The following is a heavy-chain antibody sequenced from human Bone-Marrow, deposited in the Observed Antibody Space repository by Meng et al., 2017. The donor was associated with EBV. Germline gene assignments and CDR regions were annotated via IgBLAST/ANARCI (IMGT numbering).Heavy chain of an antibody. D-gene: IGHD3-10*01. Sequence: QVQLMRSGAEVKKPGSSVKVSCKTSGGTFSSDAISWVRQAPGQGLEWMGGLIPMLGAPNYAQKFQDRVTIIADKSTSIHYMELSSLRSDDTAVYYCASESGRGYTPDYSGRGTLVTVSS. V-gene: IGHV1-69*06. CDR1: GGTFSSDA. CDR3: ASESGRGYTPDY. J-gene: IGHJ4*02. CDR2: LIPMLGAP.